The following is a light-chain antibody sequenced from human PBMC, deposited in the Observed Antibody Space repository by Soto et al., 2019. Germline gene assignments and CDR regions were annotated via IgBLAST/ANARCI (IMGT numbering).Light chain of an antibody. CDR1: SSDIGGYDY. V-gene: IGLV2-14*01. Sequence: QSVLTQPASVSGSPGQSITISCTGTSSDIGGYDYVSWYQQHPGKAPKLMIYEVSARPSGVSNRFSGSKSGNTASLSISGLQAEDEADYFCSSYTSSSLWVFGGGTKVTVL. CDR2: EVS. CDR3: SSYTSSSLWV. J-gene: IGLJ3*02.